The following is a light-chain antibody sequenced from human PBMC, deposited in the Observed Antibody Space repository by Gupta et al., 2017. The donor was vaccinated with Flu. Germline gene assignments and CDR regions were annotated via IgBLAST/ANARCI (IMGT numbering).Light chain of an antibody. J-gene: IGKJ4*01. CDR2: EAS. CDR1: RSMSSW. V-gene: IGKV1-5*03. CDR3: QQYSSYVLS. Sequence: DIQMTQSPSTLSASVGDRVTITCRASRSMSSWLAWYQHKPGKAPNLLIYEASNLASGVPSRFSGSGSGTEFTLTISSLQPDDFATYYCQQYSSYVLSFGGRTRVAIK.